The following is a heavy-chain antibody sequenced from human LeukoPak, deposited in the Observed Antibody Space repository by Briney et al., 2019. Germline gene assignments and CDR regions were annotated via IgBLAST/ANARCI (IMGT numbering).Heavy chain of an antibody. V-gene: IGHV4-39*07. Sequence: SETLSLTCTVSGASISSSRYYWGWIRQPPGKGLEWIGNIYYSGSTYYNPSLKSRVTISVDTSKNQFSLKLSSVTAADTAVYYCASSLIRGLIEGSSFDYWGQGTLVTVSS. J-gene: IGHJ4*02. D-gene: IGHD3-10*01. CDR1: GASISSSRYY. CDR3: ASSLIRGLIEGSSFDY. CDR2: IYYSGST.